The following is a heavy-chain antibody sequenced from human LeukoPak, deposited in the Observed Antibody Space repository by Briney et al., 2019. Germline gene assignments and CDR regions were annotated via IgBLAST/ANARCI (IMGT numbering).Heavy chain of an antibody. CDR3: ARDLSGGALGVFDI. CDR2: INPNSGGT. V-gene: IGHV1-2*02. Sequence: ASVKVSCKASGYIFTAYYIHWLRQAPGQGLEWMGGINPNSGGTSFALNLQGRVTLTRDTSISTVYMELSSLTYDDKAVYYCARDLSGGALGVFDIWGQGTMVTVSS. CDR1: GYIFTAYY. D-gene: IGHD2-15*01. J-gene: IGHJ3*02.